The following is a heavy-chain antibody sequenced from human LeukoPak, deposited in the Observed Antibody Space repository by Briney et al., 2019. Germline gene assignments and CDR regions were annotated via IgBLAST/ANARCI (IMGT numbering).Heavy chain of an antibody. CDR2: ISWNSGSI. CDR1: GFTFDDYA. V-gene: IGHV3-9*03. J-gene: IGHJ4*02. CDR3: AKSLYCGGDCYYFDY. D-gene: IGHD2-21*01. Sequence: GRSLRLSCAASGFTFDDYAMHWVRQAPGKGLEWVSGISWNSGSIGYADSVKGRFTISRDNAKNSLYLQMNSLRAEDMALYYCAKSLYCGGDCYYFDYWGQGTLVTVSS.